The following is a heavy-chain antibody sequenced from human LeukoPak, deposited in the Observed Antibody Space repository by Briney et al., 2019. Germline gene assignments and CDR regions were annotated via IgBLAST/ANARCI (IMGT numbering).Heavy chain of an antibody. V-gene: IGHV3-48*03. Sequence: GGSLRLSCAASGFTFSSYEMNWVRHAPGKGLEWVSYISSSGNTIYYADSVKGRFTISRDNAKNSLYLQMNSLRAEDTAVYYCAREGVDIVLIFGWGQGTLVTVSS. D-gene: IGHD2-8*01. CDR1: GFTFSSYE. J-gene: IGHJ4*02. CDR2: ISSSGNTI. CDR3: AREGVDIVLIFG.